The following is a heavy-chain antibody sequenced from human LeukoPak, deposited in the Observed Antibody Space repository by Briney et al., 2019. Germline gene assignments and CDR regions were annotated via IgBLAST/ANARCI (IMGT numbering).Heavy chain of an antibody. Sequence: ASVKVSFKASGYTFTNYGISWVRQAPGQGGEWMGWISAYNGNTNYAQKLQGRVTMTTDTSTSTAYMELRSLRSDDTAVYYCARWDYGETSVVDPWGQGTLVTVSS. V-gene: IGHV1-18*01. CDR2: ISAYNGNT. CDR3: ARWDYGETSVVDP. D-gene: IGHD4-17*01. J-gene: IGHJ5*02. CDR1: GYTFTNYG.